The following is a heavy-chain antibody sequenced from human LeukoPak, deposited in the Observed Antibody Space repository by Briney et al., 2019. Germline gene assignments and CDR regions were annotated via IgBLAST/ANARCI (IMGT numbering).Heavy chain of an antibody. CDR3: ARDLGQYYDTSDNWFDP. D-gene: IGHD3-22*01. V-gene: IGHV3-30*02. CDR2: IRYDGSNK. J-gene: IGHJ5*02. Sequence: PGGSLRLSCAASGFTFISYGMHWVRQAPGKGLEWVAFIRYDGSNKYYADSVKGRVTISRDNSTNTLYLQMNSLRAEDTAVYYCARDLGQYYDTSDNWFDPWGQGTLVTVSS. CDR1: GFTFISYG.